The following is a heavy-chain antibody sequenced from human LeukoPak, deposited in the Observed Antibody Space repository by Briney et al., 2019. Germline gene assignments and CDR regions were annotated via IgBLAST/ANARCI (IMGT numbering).Heavy chain of an antibody. D-gene: IGHD5-18*01. CDR2: ISSGSSYT. V-gene: IGHV3-11*05. J-gene: IGHJ4*02. CDR1: GFRFSDYY. CDR3: ARAGTAMDVDY. Sequence: GGSLRLSCAASGFRFSDYYMSWIRQAPGKGLEWVSYISSGSSYTNYADSVKGRFTISRDNAKNSLYLQMNSLRAEDTAVYYCARAGTAMDVDYWGQGTLVTLSS.